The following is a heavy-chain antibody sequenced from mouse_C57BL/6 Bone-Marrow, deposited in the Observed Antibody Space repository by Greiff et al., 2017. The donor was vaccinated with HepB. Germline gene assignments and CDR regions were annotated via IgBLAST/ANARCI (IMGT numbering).Heavy chain of an antibody. V-gene: IGHV1-18*01. CDR1: GYTFTDYN. Sequence: EVKLQESGPELVKPGASVKIPCKASGYTFTDYNMDWVKQSHGKSLEWIGDINPNNGGTIYNQKFKGKATLTVDKSSSTAYMELRSLTSEDTAVYYCARHDGYHGGFAYWGQGTLVTVSA. D-gene: IGHD2-3*01. CDR2: INPNNGGT. J-gene: IGHJ3*01. CDR3: ARHDGYHGGFAY.